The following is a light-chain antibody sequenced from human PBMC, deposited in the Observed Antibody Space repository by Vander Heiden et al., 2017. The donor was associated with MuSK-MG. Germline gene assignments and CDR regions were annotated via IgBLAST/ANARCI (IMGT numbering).Light chain of an antibody. CDR1: QSVSSSN. J-gene: IGKJ2*01. V-gene: IGKV3-20*01. Sequence: EIVLTQSPGTLSLSPGERATLSCRRSQSVSSSNLAWYQQKPGQAPRLLIFGASSWATVIPDRFSGSGSGTDFTLTISRLEPEDFAVYYCQHYGSSLYTFGQGTQLEIK. CDR3: QHYGSSLYT. CDR2: GAS.